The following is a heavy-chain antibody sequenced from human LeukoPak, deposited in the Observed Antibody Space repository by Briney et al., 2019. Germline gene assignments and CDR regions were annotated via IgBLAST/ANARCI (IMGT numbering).Heavy chain of an antibody. CDR3: ARGPIIDIAIVPAADEYYYMDV. Sequence: ASVKVSCKASGYTFTSYGITWVRQAPGQGLEWMGCISAYNGNTNYAQRLQGRVTMTTDRSTSTAYMELRSLRSDDTAVYYCARGPIIDIAIVPAADEYYYMDVWGKGTTVTISS. D-gene: IGHD2-2*01. CDR1: GYTFTSYG. V-gene: IGHV1-18*01. CDR2: ISAYNGNT. J-gene: IGHJ6*03.